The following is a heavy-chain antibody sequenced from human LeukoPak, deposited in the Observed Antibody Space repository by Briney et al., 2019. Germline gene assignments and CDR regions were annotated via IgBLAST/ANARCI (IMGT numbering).Heavy chain of an antibody. J-gene: IGHJ4*02. CDR1: GFTFTKYG. D-gene: IGHD3-10*01. Sequence: GGSLRLSCAASGFTFTKYGMSWVRQAPGKGLEWISTISDSGAYTYYADFVKGRFTVSRDNSKNMVFLEVNSLRAEDTATYFCAKGRILWFGEQSDFDYWGQGTLVTVSS. CDR2: ISDSGAYT. V-gene: IGHV3-23*01. CDR3: AKGRILWFGEQSDFDY.